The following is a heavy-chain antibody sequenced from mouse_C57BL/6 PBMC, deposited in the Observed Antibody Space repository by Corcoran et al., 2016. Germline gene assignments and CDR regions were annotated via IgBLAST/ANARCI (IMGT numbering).Heavy chain of an antibody. CDR2: INPNNGGT. CDR1: GYTFTDYY. Sequence: EVQLQQSGPELVKPGASVKISCKASGYTFTDYYMNWVKQSHGKSLEWIGDINPNNGGTSYNQKFKGKATLTVDKSSSTAYMELRSLTSEDSAVYYCARKFLTTVVDPSYYAMDYWGQGTSVTVSS. J-gene: IGHJ4*01. CDR3: ARKFLTTVVDPSYYAMDY. V-gene: IGHV1-26*01. D-gene: IGHD1-1*01.